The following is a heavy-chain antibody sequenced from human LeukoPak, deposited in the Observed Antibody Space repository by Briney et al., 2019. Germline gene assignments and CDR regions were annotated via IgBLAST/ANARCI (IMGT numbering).Heavy chain of an antibody. Sequence: GRSLRLSCTASGFMFSRLGMQWVRQAPGEGLEWGAMIWHDGSVEEYADSVKGRFTISRDNSQNTLNLQMNSLRDDDTAVYYCAKEGDQFRGYLDAWGKGTTVTVSS. CDR2: IWHDGSVE. V-gene: IGHV3-33*06. D-gene: IGHD3-16*01. CDR1: GFMFSRLG. J-gene: IGHJ6*03. CDR3: AKEGDQFRGYLDA.